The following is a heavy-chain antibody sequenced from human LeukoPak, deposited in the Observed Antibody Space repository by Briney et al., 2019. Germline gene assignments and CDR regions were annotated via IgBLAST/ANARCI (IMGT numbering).Heavy chain of an antibody. CDR3: SIRPLSEVSY. CDR1: GFTFSTYG. V-gene: IGHV3-30*02. CDR2: IRNDGSNK. J-gene: IGHJ4*02. Sequence: GGSLRLSCAASGFTFSTYGMHWVRQAPGKGLEWVAFIRNDGSNKYYADSVKGRFTISRDNSKNTLYLQMNSLRPEDTAVYYCSIRPLSEVSYWGQGTLVTVSS.